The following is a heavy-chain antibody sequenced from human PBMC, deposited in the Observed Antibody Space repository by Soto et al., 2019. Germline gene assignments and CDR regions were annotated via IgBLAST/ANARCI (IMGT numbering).Heavy chain of an antibody. CDR3: ARLYPGSGWPYHYYGMDV. Sequence: QPGGSLRLSCAASGFTFSTYWMSWVRQAPGKGLEWVAKIKQDGGDTYYVDSVKGRFTISRDNDENSVYLQMNSLRAEDTAVYYCARLYPGSGWPYHYYGMDVWGQGTTVTVSS. D-gene: IGHD6-19*01. CDR2: IKQDGGDT. V-gene: IGHV3-7*01. CDR1: GFTFSTYW. J-gene: IGHJ6*02.